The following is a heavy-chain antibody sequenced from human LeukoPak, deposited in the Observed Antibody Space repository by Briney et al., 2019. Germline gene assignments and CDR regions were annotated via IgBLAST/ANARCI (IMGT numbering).Heavy chain of an antibody. D-gene: IGHD6-19*01. Sequence: ASVKVSCKVSGYTLTELSMHWVRQAPGKGLEWMGGFDPEDGETFNVQKFQGRVTMTEDTSTDTAYMELSSLRSEDTAVYYCATPSGWDAFDIWGQGTVVTVSS. J-gene: IGHJ3*02. V-gene: IGHV1-24*01. CDR2: FDPEDGET. CDR3: ATPSGWDAFDI. CDR1: GYTLTELS.